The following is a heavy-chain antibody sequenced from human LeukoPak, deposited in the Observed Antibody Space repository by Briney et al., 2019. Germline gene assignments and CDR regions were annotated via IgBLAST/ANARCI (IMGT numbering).Heavy chain of an antibody. Sequence: PGGSLRLSSAASGFTFGAYAMHWVRQAPGKGLEWVAVVSYDGNNKYYTDSVKGRFTISRDNSKNTLYLQMNSLRAEDTAVYYCARVRTPYYDSSGSSPYDMDVWGQGTTVTVSS. V-gene: IGHV3-30*04. J-gene: IGHJ6*02. D-gene: IGHD3-22*01. CDR2: VSYDGNNK. CDR1: GFTFGAYA. CDR3: ARVRTPYYDSSGSSPYDMDV.